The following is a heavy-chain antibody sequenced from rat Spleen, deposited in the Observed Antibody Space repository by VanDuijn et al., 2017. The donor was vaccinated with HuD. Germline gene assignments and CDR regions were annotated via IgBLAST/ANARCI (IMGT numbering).Heavy chain of an antibody. CDR1: GFTFSNYD. Sequence: EVQLVESGGGLEQPGRSLKLSCAASGFTFSNYDMAWVRQAPTKGLEWIASISTGGGNTYYRDSVKGRFPISRDNAENTIYLQMNSLGSEDTATYYCAKRGDSSDVMDAWGQGVMVTVSS. D-gene: IGHD1-2*01. V-gene: IGHV5S23*01. CDR3: AKRGDSSDVMDA. J-gene: IGHJ2*01. CDR2: ISTGGGNT.